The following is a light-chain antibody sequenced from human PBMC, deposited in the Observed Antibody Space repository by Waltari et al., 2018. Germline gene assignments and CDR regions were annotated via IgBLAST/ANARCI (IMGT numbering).Light chain of an antibody. CDR3: AVWDDSLSGRV. J-gene: IGLJ3*02. CDR1: SSNIGTTS. CDR2: MNN. V-gene: IGLV1-47*01. Sequence: QSVLTQPPSASGTPGQRVTISCSGSSSNIGTTSVYWYQQFPRTAPKLLIYMNNQRPSGVPDRFSASKSGTSASLAISGLRSEDEADYYCAVWDDSLSGRVFGGGTKLTVL.